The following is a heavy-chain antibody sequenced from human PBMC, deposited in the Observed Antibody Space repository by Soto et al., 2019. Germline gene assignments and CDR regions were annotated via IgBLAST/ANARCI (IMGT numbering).Heavy chain of an antibody. J-gene: IGHJ3*02. CDR1: GFTFSDYY. V-gene: IGHV3-11*01. D-gene: IGHD3-22*01. Sequence: QVQLVESGGGLVKPGGSLRLSCAASGFTFSDYYMSWIRQAPGKGLEWVSYISSSGSTIYYADSVKGRFTSSRDNAKNSLYLQMNRLRAEDTDVYYCARDQYYYDSSGYYPPDDAFEIWGQGTMVTVSS. CDR3: ARDQYYYDSSGYYPPDDAFEI. CDR2: ISSSGSTI.